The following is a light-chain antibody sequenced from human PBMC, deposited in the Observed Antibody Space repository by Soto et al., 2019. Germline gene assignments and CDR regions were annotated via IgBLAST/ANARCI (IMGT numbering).Light chain of an antibody. CDR2: GAS. J-gene: IGKJ1*01. CDR1: QSVSSN. CDR3: QQYDNWWT. Sequence: EIVMTQSPATLSVSPGERATLSCRASQSVSSNLAWYQQKSGQAPRLLIYGASTRATGIPARFSGSGSGTEFTLTISSLQSEDFGVYYCQQYDNWWTSGQGTKLEIK. V-gene: IGKV3-15*01.